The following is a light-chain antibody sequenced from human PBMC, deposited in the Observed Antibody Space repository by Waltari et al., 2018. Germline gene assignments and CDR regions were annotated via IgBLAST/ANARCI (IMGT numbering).Light chain of an antibody. CDR2: EVT. V-gene: IGLV2-23*02. CDR3: CSYAGGSTSVV. Sequence: QSALTQPASVSGSPGQSITISCTGTSGDVGGHNFVSWYQQHPGKAPKLMIYEVTKRPSGVSNRFSGSKSGNTASLTISGLQADDEADYYCCSYAGGSTSVVFGGGTKLTVL. J-gene: IGLJ2*01. CDR1: SGDVGGHNF.